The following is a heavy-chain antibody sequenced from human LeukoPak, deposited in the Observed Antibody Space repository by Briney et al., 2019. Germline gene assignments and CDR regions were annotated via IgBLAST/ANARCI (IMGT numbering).Heavy chain of an antibody. CDR3: ASRGVYYDSSGSQRIDFDY. J-gene: IGHJ4*02. Sequence: GASVKVSCKASGYTFTSYYMHWVRQAPGQGLEWKGIINPSGGSTSYAQKFQGRVTMTRDTSTSTVYMELSSLRSEDTAVYYCASRGVYYDSSGSQRIDFDYWGQGTLVTVSS. V-gene: IGHV1-46*01. CDR2: INPSGGST. D-gene: IGHD3-22*01. CDR1: GYTFTSYY.